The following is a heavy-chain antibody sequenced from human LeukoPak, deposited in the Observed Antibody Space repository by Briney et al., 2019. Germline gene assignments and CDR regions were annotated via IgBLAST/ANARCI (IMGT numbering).Heavy chain of an antibody. Sequence: ASVKVSCKASGYTFTSYDINWVRQATGQGLEWMGWMNPNSGNTGYAQKFRGRVTITRNTSISTAYMELSSLRSEDTAVYYCARGGGSTPLYYYYYMDVWGKGTTVTVSS. CDR3: ARGGGSTPLYYYYYMDV. CDR2: MNPNSGNT. J-gene: IGHJ6*03. CDR1: GYTFTSYD. D-gene: IGHD5/OR15-5a*01. V-gene: IGHV1-8*03.